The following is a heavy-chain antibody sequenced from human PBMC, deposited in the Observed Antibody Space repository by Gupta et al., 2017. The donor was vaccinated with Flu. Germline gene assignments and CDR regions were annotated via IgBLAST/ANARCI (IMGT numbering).Heavy chain of an antibody. J-gene: IGHJ4*02. CDR2: INSKSNYI. Sequence: EVQLVESGGGLVKPGGSLRLSCAVSGFTFSRYTMHWVRQAPGKGPEWVASINSKSNYIYYADSVKGRFTISRDNPKSSLFLEMNSLRADDTAVYYCAREDIIVVVGFDYWGQGSLVTVSS. CDR1: GFTFSRYT. D-gene: IGHD2-21*01. CDR3: AREDIIVVVGFDY. V-gene: IGHV3-21*06.